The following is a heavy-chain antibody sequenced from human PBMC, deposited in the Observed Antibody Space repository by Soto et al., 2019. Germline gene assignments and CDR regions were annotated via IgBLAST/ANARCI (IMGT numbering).Heavy chain of an antibody. V-gene: IGHV3-30-3*01. D-gene: IGHD2-2*01. Sequence: GGSLRLSCAASGFTFSSYAMHWVRQAPGKGLEWVAVISYDGSNKYYADSVKGRFTISRDNSKNTLYLQMNSLRAEDTAVYYCARDRVVPAAMRSYYYYGMDVWGQGTTVTVSS. CDR2: ISYDGSNK. CDR3: ARDRVVPAAMRSYYYYGMDV. CDR1: GFTFSSYA. J-gene: IGHJ6*02.